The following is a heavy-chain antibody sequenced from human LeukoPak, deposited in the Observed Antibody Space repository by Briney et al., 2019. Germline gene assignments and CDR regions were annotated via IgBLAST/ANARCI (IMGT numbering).Heavy chain of an antibody. CDR3: AKDGDGAFDY. Sequence: GGSLRLSCAASGFTFSSYGMHWVRQAPGKGLEWVAVISYDGSNKYYADSVKGRFTISRDNSKNTLYLQMNSLRAEDTAVYYCAKDGDGAFDYWGQRTLVTVSS. CDR1: GFTFSSYG. V-gene: IGHV3-30*18. D-gene: IGHD5-24*01. J-gene: IGHJ4*02. CDR2: ISYDGSNK.